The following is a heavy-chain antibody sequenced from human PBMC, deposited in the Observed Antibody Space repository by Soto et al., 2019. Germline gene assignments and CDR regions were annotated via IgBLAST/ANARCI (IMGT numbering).Heavy chain of an antibody. CDR3: ARDGGSSWYSDYYYYYGMDV. J-gene: IGHJ6*02. CDR1: GYTFTSYA. V-gene: IGHV1-3*01. CDR2: INAGNGNT. Sequence: ASVKGSCKASGYTFTSYAMHWVRKAPGQRLEWMGWINAGNGNTKYSQKFQGRVTITRDTSASTAYMELSSLRSEDTAVYYCARDGGSSWYSDYYYYYGMDVWGQGTTVTVS. D-gene: IGHD6-13*01.